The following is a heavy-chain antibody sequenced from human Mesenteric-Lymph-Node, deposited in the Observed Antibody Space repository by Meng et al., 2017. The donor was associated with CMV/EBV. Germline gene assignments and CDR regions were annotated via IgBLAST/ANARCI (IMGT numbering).Heavy chain of an antibody. CDR3: ARGNCSNTRCSSGGFDY. CDR2: IYSGGST. D-gene: IGHD2-2*01. Sequence: GGSLRLSCAASGFTVSSNYMSWVRQAPGKGLEWVSVIYSGGSTYYADSVKGRFTISRDNAKNSLYLQVNSLRAEDTAVYYCARGNCSNTRCSSGGFDYWGQGTLVTVSS. V-gene: IGHV3-66*01. J-gene: IGHJ4*02. CDR1: GFTVSSNY.